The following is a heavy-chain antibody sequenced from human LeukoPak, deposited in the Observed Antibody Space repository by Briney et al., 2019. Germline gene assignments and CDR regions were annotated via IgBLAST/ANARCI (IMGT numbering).Heavy chain of an antibody. CDR3: ARGGYSYNYYYYGMDV. CDR1: GGTFSSYA. V-gene: IGHV1-69*05. Sequence: GASVKVSCKASGGTFSSYAISWVRQAPGQGLEWMGGIIPIFGTANYAQKFQGRVTVTRNTSISTAYMELSSLRSEDTAVYYCARGGYSYNYYYYGMDVWGQGTTVTVSS. D-gene: IGHD5-18*01. CDR2: IIPIFGTA. J-gene: IGHJ6*02.